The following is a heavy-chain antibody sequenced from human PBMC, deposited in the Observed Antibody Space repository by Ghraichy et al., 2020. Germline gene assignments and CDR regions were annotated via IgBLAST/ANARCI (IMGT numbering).Heavy chain of an antibody. CDR3: ARLVAVTGTTAYFDY. V-gene: IGHV4-59*01. CDR1: GDSISSDY. CDR2: IYYSGRT. J-gene: IGHJ4*02. D-gene: IGHD6-19*01. Sequence: SERRRETCTVSGDSISSDYWCWIRQPPGKGLEWIGYIYYSGRTNCNPALKSRVTISVDTSKKQFSLKLSSVTAADTAVYYCARLVAVTGTTAYFDYWGQGTLVTVSS.